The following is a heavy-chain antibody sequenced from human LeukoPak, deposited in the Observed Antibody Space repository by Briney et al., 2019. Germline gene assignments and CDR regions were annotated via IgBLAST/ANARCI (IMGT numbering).Heavy chain of an antibody. D-gene: IGHD5-24*01. V-gene: IGHV1-2*04. Sequence: GASVKVSCKASGYTFTGYYMHWVRQAPGQGLEWMGWINPNSGGTNYAQKFQGWVTMTRDTSISTAYMELSRLRSDDTAVYYCARDRGWVATTQYPHLYNWFDPWGQGTLVTVSS. CDR3: ARDRGWVATTQYPHLYNWFDP. CDR1: GYTFTGYY. J-gene: IGHJ5*02. CDR2: INPNSGGT.